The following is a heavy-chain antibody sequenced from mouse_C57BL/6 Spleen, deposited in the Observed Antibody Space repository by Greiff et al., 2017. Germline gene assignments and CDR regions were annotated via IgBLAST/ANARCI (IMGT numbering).Heavy chain of an antibody. D-gene: IGHD2-4*01. J-gene: IGHJ4*01. CDR3: ARDEGDYDYYYAMDY. CDR1: GFTFSSYA. Sequence: EVKLMESGGGLVKPGGSLKLSCAASGFTFSSYAMSWVRQTREKRLEWVATISDGGSYTYYPDNVKGRFTISRDNAKNNLYLQMSHLKSEDTAMYYCARDEGDYDYYYAMDYWGQGTSVTVSS. V-gene: IGHV5-4*01. CDR2: ISDGGSYT.